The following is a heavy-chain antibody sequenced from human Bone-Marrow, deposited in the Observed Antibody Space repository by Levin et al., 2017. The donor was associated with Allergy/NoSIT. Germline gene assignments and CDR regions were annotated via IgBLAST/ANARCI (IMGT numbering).Heavy chain of an antibody. D-gene: IGHD3-10*01. Sequence: GESLKISCAASGFTFSSYGMHWVRQAPGKGLEWVAVISYDGSNKYYADSVKGRFTISRDNSKNTLYLQMNSLRAEDTAVYYCAKGRGNYYGSGSTDYWGQGTLVTVSS. CDR2: ISYDGSNK. J-gene: IGHJ4*02. V-gene: IGHV3-30*18. CDR3: AKGRGNYYGSGSTDY. CDR1: GFTFSSYG.